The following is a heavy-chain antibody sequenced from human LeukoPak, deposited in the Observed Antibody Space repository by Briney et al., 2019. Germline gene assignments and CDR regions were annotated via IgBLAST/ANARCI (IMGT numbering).Heavy chain of an antibody. V-gene: IGHV4-34*01. CDR2: INHSGST. Sequence: PSETLSLTCAVYGGSFSGYYWSWIRQPPGKGLEWIGEINHSGSTNYNPSLKSRVTISVDTSKNQFSLKLSSVTAADTAVYYCARGRSSRYFQHWGQGTLVTVSS. CDR3: ARGRSSRYFQH. J-gene: IGHJ1*01. CDR1: GGSFSGYY.